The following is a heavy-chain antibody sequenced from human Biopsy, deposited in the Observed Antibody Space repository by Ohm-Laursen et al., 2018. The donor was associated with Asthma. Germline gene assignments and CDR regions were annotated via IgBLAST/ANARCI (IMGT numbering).Heavy chain of an antibody. CDR3: AREGITGTTAWFDP. V-gene: IGHV1-2*04. D-gene: IGHD1-7*01. Sequence: GASVKVSCKTSGFPFTAYYIHWVRQAPGQGLEWMGWISLNTGDANLAQKFRGWVTVTRDTSISTAYMELSRLRSDDTAVYYCAREGITGTTAWFDPWGQGTLVTVSS. CDR1: GFPFTAYY. J-gene: IGHJ5*02. CDR2: ISLNTGDA.